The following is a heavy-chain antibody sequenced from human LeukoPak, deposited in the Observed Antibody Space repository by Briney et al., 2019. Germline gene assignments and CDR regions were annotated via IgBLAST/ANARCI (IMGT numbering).Heavy chain of an antibody. Sequence: ASETLSLTCAVYGGSFSGYYWSWIRQPPGKGLEWIGEINHSGSTNYNPSLKSRVTISVDTSKNQFSLKLSSVTAADTAVYYCARGRTTVVTYHYYYYYMDVWGKGTTATVSS. J-gene: IGHJ6*03. CDR2: INHSGST. D-gene: IGHD4-23*01. V-gene: IGHV4-34*01. CDR1: GGSFSGYY. CDR3: ARGRTTVVTYHYYYYYMDV.